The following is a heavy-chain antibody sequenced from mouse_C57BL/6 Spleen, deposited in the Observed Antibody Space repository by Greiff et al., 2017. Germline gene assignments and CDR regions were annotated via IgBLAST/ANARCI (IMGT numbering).Heavy chain of an antibody. CDR3: TGSDYYGTSFAY. V-gene: IGHV1-5*01. Sequence: EVQLQQSGTVLARPGASVKMSCKTSGYTFTSYWMHWVKQRPGQGLEWIGAIYPGNSDTSYNQKFKGKAKLTAVTSASTAYMELSSLTNEDSAVYYCTGSDYYGTSFAYWGQGTLVTVSA. D-gene: IGHD1-1*01. CDR2: IYPGNSDT. CDR1: GYTFTSYW. J-gene: IGHJ3*01.